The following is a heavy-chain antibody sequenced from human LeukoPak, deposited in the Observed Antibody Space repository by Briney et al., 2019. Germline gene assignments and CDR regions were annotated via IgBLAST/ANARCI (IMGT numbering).Heavy chain of an antibody. Sequence: PGGSLRLSCAASGFTFDDYGMSWVRQAPGKGLVWVSRMNRDGSSTSYADSVKGRFTISRDNAKNTLYLQMNSLRAEDTAVYDCARDVGMAMVRGVRFDYWGQGTLVTVSS. CDR2: MNRDGSST. V-gene: IGHV3-74*01. J-gene: IGHJ4*02. D-gene: IGHD3-10*01. CDR3: ARDVGMAMVRGVRFDY. CDR1: GFTFDDYG.